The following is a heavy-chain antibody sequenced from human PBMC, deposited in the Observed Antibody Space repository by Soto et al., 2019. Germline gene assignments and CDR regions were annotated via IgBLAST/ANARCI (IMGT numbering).Heavy chain of an antibody. J-gene: IGHJ4*02. Sequence: GGSLRLSCAASGFTFSSDWMHWVRQAPGKGLEWVSGISANGDTIDYADSVKGRFTISRDNAKNSLFLQMNSLRPEDTALYYCAKDMKWGGMTTIHYFDSWGQGTQVTVSS. CDR1: GFTFSSDW. V-gene: IGHV3-9*01. D-gene: IGHD4-17*01. CDR2: ISANGDTI. CDR3: AKDMKWGGMTTIHYFDS.